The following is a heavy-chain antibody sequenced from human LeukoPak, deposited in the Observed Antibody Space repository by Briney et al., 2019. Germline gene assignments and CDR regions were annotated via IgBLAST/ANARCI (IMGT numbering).Heavy chain of an antibody. Sequence: GASVKVSCKASGYAFTGYYMHWVRQAPGQGLEWMGWINPNSGGTNYAQKFQGRVTMTRDTSISTAYMELRRLRSDDTAVYYCARETYYYDSSGPKGGDYWGQGTLVTVSS. CDR2: INPNSGGT. CDR3: ARETYYYDSSGPKGGDY. CDR1: GYAFTGYY. V-gene: IGHV1-2*02. J-gene: IGHJ4*02. D-gene: IGHD3-22*01.